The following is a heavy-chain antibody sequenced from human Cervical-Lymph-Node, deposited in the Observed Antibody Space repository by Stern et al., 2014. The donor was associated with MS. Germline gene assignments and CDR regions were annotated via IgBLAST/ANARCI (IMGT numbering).Heavy chain of an antibody. CDR2: IWYDGSNK. CDR3: ARSYDFWSGEYYYGMDV. J-gene: IGHJ6*02. D-gene: IGHD3-3*01. CDR1: GFTFSSYG. Sequence: VQLVESGGGVVQPGRSLRLSCAASGFTFSSYGMHWVRQAPGKGLEWVAVIWYDGSNKYYADSVKGRFTISRDNSKNTLYLQMNSLRAEDTAVYYCARSYDFWSGEYYYGMDVWGQGTTVTVSS. V-gene: IGHV3-33*01.